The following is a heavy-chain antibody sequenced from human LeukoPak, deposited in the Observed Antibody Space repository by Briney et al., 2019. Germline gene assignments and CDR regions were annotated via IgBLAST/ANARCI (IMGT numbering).Heavy chain of an antibody. CDR2: ISAGGGVT. J-gene: IGHJ6*03. Sequence: GGSLRLSCAASGFTFSNFAMTWVRQAPGKGLEWVSVISAGGGVTGYADSVKGRFTISRDNSKNTLYLQMNSLRAEDTAVYYCASSGYYPPYYYYYYMDVWGKGTTVTVSS. CDR1: GFTFSNFA. D-gene: IGHD3-3*01. CDR3: ASSGYYPPYYYYYYMDV. V-gene: IGHV3-23*01.